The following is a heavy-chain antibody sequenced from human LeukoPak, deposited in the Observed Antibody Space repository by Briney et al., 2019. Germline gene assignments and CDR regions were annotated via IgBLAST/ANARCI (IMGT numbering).Heavy chain of an antibody. CDR2: ISSSGSTI. D-gene: IGHD3-10*02. CDR1: GFTFSSYE. J-gene: IGHJ6*04. Sequence: PGGSLRLSCAASGFTFSSYEMNWVRQAPGKGLEWVSYISSSGSTIYYADPVKGRFTISRDNAKNSLYLQMHSLRAEDAAVYYCAELGITMIGGVWGKGTTVTISS. V-gene: IGHV3-48*03. CDR3: AELGITMIGGV.